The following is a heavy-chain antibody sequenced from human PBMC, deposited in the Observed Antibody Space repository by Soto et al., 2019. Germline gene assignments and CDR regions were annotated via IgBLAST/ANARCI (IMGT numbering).Heavy chain of an antibody. CDR3: ARGVYSYGSSGRPY. CDR2: IIPILGIA. Sequence: QVQLVQSGAEVKKPGSSVKVSCKASGGTFSSYTISWVRQAPGQGFEWMGRIIPILGIANYAQKFQGRVTITADKSTSTAYMELSSLRSEDTAVYYCARGVYSYGSSGRPYWGQGTLVTVSS. CDR1: GGTFSSYT. D-gene: IGHD5-18*01. V-gene: IGHV1-69*02. J-gene: IGHJ4*02.